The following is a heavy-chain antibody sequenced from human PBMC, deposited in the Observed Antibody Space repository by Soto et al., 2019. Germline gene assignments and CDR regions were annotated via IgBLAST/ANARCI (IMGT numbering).Heavy chain of an antibody. V-gene: IGHV4-59*01. CDR3: DCFFYYYSSCYLDFGPN. Sequence: SETLSLTCTVSGGSISSYYWSWIRQPPGKGLEWIGYIYYSGSTNYNPSLKSRVTISVDTSKNQFSLKLSSVTAADTAVYYCDCFFYYYSSCYLDFGPNWAQGSLVTVSS. CDR2: IYYSGST. CDR1: GGSISSYY. J-gene: IGHJ4*02. D-gene: IGHD3-22*01.